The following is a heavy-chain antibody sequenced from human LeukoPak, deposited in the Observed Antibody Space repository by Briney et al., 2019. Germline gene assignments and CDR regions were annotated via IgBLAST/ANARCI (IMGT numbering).Heavy chain of an antibody. CDR2: LYTSGST. J-gene: IGHJ4*02. Sequence: TLSLTWTVSGGSISRGTSWWGWIRQPAGKGLEWIGGLYTSGSTNYNPSLKSRVTISVDMSKNQFSLKLNSVTAADTAMYYCARWTSCGGDCHILDYWGQGILVTVSS. CDR3: ARWTSCGGDCHILDY. D-gene: IGHD2-21*02. V-gene: IGHV4-61*02. CDR1: GGSISRGTSW.